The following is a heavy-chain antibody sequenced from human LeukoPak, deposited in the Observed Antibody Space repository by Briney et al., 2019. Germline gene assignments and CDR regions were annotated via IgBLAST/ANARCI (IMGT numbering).Heavy chain of an antibody. CDR3: ARGAPAYYYMDV. CDR1: GYTFTGYY. V-gene: IGHV1-2*02. Sequence: ASVKVSCKASGYTFTGYYMHWVRQAPGQGLEWMGWINPNSGGTNYAQKFQGRVTMTRDTSITTAYMELNSLRSDDTAVYYCARGAPAYYYMDVWGKGTTVTVSS. J-gene: IGHJ6*03. CDR2: INPNSGGT.